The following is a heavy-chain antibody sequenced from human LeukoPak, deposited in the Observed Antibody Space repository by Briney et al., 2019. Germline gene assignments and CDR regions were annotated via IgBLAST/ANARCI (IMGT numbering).Heavy chain of an antibody. Sequence: GGSLRFSCAASGFTFSSYSMNWVRQAPGKGLEWVSSISSSSSYIYYADSVKGRFTISRDNAKNSLYLQMNSLRAEGTALYYCAGLETVVLGYWGQGALVTVSS. CDR1: GFTFSSYS. CDR3: AGLETVVLGY. J-gene: IGHJ4*02. D-gene: IGHD4-23*01. CDR2: ISSSSSYI. V-gene: IGHV3-21*04.